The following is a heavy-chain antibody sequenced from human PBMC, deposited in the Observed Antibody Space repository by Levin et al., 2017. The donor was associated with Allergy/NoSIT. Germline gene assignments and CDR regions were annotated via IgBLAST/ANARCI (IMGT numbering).Heavy chain of an antibody. CDR2: INPSGGST. J-gene: IGHJ6*03. CDR3: ARLGSTSGGEDDYMDV. D-gene: IGHD2-2*01. Sequence: GESLKISCKASGYTFTSYYMHWVRQAPGQGLEWMGIINPSGGSTSYAQKFQGRVTMTRDTSTSTVYMELSSLRSEDTAVYYCARLGSTSGGEDDYMDVWGKGTTVTVSS. V-gene: IGHV1-46*03. CDR1: GYTFTSYY.